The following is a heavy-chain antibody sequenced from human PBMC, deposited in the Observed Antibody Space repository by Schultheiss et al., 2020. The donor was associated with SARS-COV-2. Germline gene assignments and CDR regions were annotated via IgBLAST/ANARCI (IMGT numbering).Heavy chain of an antibody. CDR2: ISYDGSNK. CDR3: ARGSGSYGPGAFDI. J-gene: IGHJ3*02. Sequence: GGSLRLSCAASGFTFSSYAMHWVRQAPGKGLEWVAVISYDGSNKYYADSVKGRFTISRDNSKNTLYLQMNSLRAEDTAVYYCARGSGSYGPGAFDIWGQGTMVTVSS. D-gene: IGHD1-26*01. CDR1: GFTFSSYA. V-gene: IGHV3-30*01.